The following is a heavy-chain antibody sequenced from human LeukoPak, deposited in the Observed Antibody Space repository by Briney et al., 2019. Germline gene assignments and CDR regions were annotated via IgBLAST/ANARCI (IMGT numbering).Heavy chain of an antibody. CDR1: GFTFSSYG. V-gene: IGHV3-30*02. CDR2: IRHDGSYK. J-gene: IGHJ5*02. D-gene: IGHD2/OR15-2a*01. Sequence: PGGSLRLSCAASGFTFSSYGMHWVRQAPGKGLEWVAFIRHDGSYKYYADSVKGRFTISRDNLKNTLFLQMNSLRAEDTAVYYCARDRHEKDYFWFDPWGQGTLVTVSS. CDR3: ARDRHEKDYFWFDP.